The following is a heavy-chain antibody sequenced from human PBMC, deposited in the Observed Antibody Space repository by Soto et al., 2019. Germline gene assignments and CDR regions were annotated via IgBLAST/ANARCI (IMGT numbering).Heavy chain of an antibody. Sequence: SETLSLTCTVSGGSISSYYWSWIRQPPGKGLEWIGHTYHSGNPYYNPSLKSRVTISVDTSKNQFSLKLSSVTAAGTAVYYCARHARYCSSTSCYGSYYYGMDVWGQGTTVTVSS. CDR1: GGSISSYY. CDR2: TYHSGNP. D-gene: IGHD2-2*01. J-gene: IGHJ6*02. V-gene: IGHV4-59*04. CDR3: ARHARYCSSTSCYGSYYYGMDV.